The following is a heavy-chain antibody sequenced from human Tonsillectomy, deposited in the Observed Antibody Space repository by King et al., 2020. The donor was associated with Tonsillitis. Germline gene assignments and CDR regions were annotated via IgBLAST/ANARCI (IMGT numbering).Heavy chain of an antibody. J-gene: IGHJ6*02. CDR2: IYTSGST. CDR1: GGSISSYY. CDR3: ASAGDSTVVTPQIVNYGMDV. Sequence: VQLQESGPGLVKPSETLSLTCTVSGGSISSYYWSWIRQPAGKGLEWIGRIYTSGSTNYNPSLKSRVTMSVDTSKNQFSLKLSSVTAADTAVYYCASAGDSTVVTPQIVNYGMDVWGQGTTVTVSS. D-gene: IGHD4-23*01. V-gene: IGHV4-4*07.